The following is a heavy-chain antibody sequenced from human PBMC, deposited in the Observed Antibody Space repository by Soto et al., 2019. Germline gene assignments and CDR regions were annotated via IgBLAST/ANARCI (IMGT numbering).Heavy chain of an antibody. J-gene: IGHJ3*02. V-gene: IGHV3-30-3*01. CDR3: ARGDIDSDAFDI. CDR2: ISYDGSNK. CDR1: GFTFSSYA. D-gene: IGHD3-16*02. Sequence: GGSLRLSCAASGFTFSSYAMHWVRQAPGKGLEWVAVISYDGSNKYYADSVKGRFTISRDNSKNTLYLQMNSLRAEDTAVYYCARGDIDSDAFDIWGQGTMVTVSS.